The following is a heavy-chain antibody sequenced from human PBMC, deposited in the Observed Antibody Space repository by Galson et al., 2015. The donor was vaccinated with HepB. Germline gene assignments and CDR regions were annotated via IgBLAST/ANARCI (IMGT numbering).Heavy chain of an antibody. CDR2: IYAGNSDA. V-gene: IGHV5-51*03. D-gene: IGHD3-10*01. CDR1: GYSFTKYW. Sequence: QSGAEVKKPGESLKISCKGSGYSFTKYWIAWVRQMPGKGLEWMGVIYAGNSDARYSPSFQGPVTISVDKSISTAYLRWSSLKASDTAMYYCARSPNMLRGDIITYSWFDPWGQGTLVTVSS. CDR3: ARSPNMLRGDIITYSWFDP. J-gene: IGHJ5*02.